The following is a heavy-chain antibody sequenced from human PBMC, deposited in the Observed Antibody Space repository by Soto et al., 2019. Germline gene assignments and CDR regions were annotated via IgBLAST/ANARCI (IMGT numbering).Heavy chain of an antibody. CDR2: ITSSGGRT. V-gene: IGHV3-64*01. CDR3: AKDSTDIVVVVAATLRFYFDY. Sequence: GGSLRLSCAASGFTFSSYTMHWVRQAPGKGLEFVSGITSSGGRTYYANSLKGRFTVSRDNSKNTLYLQMNSLRAEDTAVYYCAKDSTDIVVVVAATLRFYFDYWGQGTLVTVSS. D-gene: IGHD2-15*01. J-gene: IGHJ4*02. CDR1: GFTFSSYT.